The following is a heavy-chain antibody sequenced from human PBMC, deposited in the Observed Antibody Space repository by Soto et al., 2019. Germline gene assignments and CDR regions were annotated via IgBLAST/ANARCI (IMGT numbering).Heavy chain of an antibody. V-gene: IGHV1-69*13. J-gene: IGHJ6*03. D-gene: IGHD1-20*01. Sequence: SVKVSCKXSGGTFSTFSISWVRQAPGQGLELMGGSLLIFGTAQYAQNFQGRVTITADESTSTAYLELSSRRSDDTAVYYCARGGRYPKSSNSYAMDVWG. CDR1: GGTFSTFS. CDR3: ARGGRYPKSSNSYAMDV. CDR2: SLLIFGTA.